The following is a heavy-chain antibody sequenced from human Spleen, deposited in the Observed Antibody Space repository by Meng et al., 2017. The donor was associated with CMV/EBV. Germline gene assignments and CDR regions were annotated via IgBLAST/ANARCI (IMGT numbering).Heavy chain of an antibody. CDR3: ARRWIHYDFWTDSRGDAFDI. Sequence: GGSLRLSCAASGFTFSHYEMNWVRQAPGKGLEWVSYISSSGSAMFYADSVKGRFTISRDNTKNSLYLQMDSLRAEDTAVYFCARRWIHYDFWTDSRGDAFDIWGQGTLVTVSS. J-gene: IGHJ3*02. CDR1: GFTFSHYE. V-gene: IGHV3-48*03. D-gene: IGHD3/OR15-3a*01. CDR2: ISSSGSAM.